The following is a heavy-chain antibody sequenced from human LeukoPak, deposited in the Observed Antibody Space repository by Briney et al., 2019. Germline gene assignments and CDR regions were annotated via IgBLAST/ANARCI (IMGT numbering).Heavy chain of an antibody. D-gene: IGHD3-22*01. CDR2: IYSGGST. V-gene: IGHV3-53*01. CDR1: GFTVSSNY. CDR3: ARGEYYYDSSGYHFDY. Sequence: GGSLRPSCAASGFTVSSNYMSWVRQAPGKGLEWVSVIYSGGSTYYADSVKGRFTISRDNSKNTLYLQMNSLRAEDTAVYYCARGEYYYDSSGYHFDYWGQGTLVTVSS. J-gene: IGHJ4*02.